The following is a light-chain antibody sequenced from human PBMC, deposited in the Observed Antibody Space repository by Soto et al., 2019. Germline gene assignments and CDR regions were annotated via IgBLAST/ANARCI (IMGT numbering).Light chain of an antibody. J-gene: IGLJ2*01. CDR1: SSDVGGYNY. Sequence: QSALTQPASVSGSPGQSITISCTGTSSDVGGYNYVSWYQQHPGKAPKLMISEVSNRPSGVSNRFSVSKSGNTASLTISGLQAEDEADYYCSSYTSSSTLVFGGGTKLTVL. CDR2: EVS. V-gene: IGLV2-14*01. CDR3: SSYTSSSTLV.